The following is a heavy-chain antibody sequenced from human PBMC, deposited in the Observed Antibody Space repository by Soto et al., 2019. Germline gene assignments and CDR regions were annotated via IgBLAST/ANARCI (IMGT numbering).Heavy chain of an antibody. Sequence: PSETLSLTCTVSGGSLSSNGHSWDWIRQPPGKGLECIGTLYYSGNTYYNPSLRSRVTISVDTSKNQFSLKLSSVTAADTAVYYCARRTSGADAFDIWGQGTMVTVSS. J-gene: IGHJ3*02. CDR3: ARRTSGADAFDI. CDR1: GGSLSSNGHS. V-gene: IGHV4-39*01. D-gene: IGHD4-17*01. CDR2: LYYSGNT.